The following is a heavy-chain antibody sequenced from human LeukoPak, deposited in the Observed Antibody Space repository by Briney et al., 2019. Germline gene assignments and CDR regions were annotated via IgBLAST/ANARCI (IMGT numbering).Heavy chain of an antibody. D-gene: IGHD2-2*01. J-gene: IGHJ3*02. V-gene: IGHV3-21*01. CDR3: ARDSPSYCSSTSCSDAFDI. CDR1: GFTFSSYS. CDR2: ISSSSSYI. Sequence: PGGSLRLSCAASGFTFSSYSMNWVRQAPGKGLEWVSSISSSSSYIYYADSVKGRFTISRDNAKNSLYLQMNSLRAEDTAVYYCARDSPSYCSSTSCSDAFDIWGQGTMVTVSS.